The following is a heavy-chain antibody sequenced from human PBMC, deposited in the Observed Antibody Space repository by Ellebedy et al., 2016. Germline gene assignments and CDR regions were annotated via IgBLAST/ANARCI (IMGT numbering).Heavy chain of an antibody. J-gene: IGHJ4*02. CDR2: VSDDGGST. Sequence: GESLKISXAASGFTFGSYAMSWVRQAPGKGLEWVSAVSDDGGSTYYADSVNGRFAISRDNSKNTLYLQMNNLRVDDTALYYCRQGHYFDQWGQGALVTVSS. CDR1: GFTFGSYA. CDR3: RQGHYFDQ. V-gene: IGHV3-23*01.